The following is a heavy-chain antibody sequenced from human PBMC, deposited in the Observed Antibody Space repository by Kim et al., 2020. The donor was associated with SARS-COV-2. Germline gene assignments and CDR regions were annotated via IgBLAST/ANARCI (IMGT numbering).Heavy chain of an antibody. CDR3: AKDFSSGWRPKYYFDY. Sequence: GGSLRLSCAASGFTFDDYAMHWVRQAPGKGLEWVSGISWNSGSLGYADSVKGRFTISRDNAKNSLYLQMNSLRAEDTALYYCAKDFSSGWRPKYYFDYWGQGTLVTVSS. V-gene: IGHV3-9*01. D-gene: IGHD6-19*01. J-gene: IGHJ4*02. CDR1: GFTFDDYA. CDR2: ISWNSGSL.